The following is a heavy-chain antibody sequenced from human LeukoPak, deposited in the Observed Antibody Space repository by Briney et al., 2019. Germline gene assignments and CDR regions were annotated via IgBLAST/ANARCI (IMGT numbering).Heavy chain of an antibody. CDR3: ARGGDILTEFDY. CDR2: MNPNSGNT. Sequence: ASVKVSCKASGYTFTSYDINWVRQATGQGLEWMGWMNPNSGNTGYAQKFQGRVTMTRNTSISTAYMELSSLRSEDTAVYYCARGGDILTEFDYWGQGTLVTVSS. CDR1: GYTFTSYD. J-gene: IGHJ4*02. V-gene: IGHV1-8*01. D-gene: IGHD3-9*01.